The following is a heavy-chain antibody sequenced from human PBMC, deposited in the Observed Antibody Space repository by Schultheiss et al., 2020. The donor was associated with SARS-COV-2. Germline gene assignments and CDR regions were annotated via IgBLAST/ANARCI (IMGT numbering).Heavy chain of an antibody. CDR2: ISGSGGST. CDR1: GFTFSSYA. V-gene: IGHV3-23*01. Sequence: GGSLRLSCAASGFTFSSYAMSWGRQAPGKGLEWVSAISGSGGSTYFADSVKGRFIISRDNSKNTLYLQMNSLRAEDTAVYYCARDGLAVAGRYYYYYYGMDVWGQGTTVTVSS. CDR3: ARDGLAVAGRYYYYYYGMDV. J-gene: IGHJ6*02. D-gene: IGHD6-19*01.